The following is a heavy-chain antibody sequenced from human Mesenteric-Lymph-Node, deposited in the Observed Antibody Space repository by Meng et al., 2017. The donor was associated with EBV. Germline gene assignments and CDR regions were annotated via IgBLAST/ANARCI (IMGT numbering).Heavy chain of an antibody. J-gene: IGHJ4*02. CDR3: AREIYCTSASCPFDY. Sequence: VHPTGCGPGPWNPSQTLSLTCTLSGCYISSGGYYWSWIRQPPGKGLEWIGYIYYSGDTYYNPSLKSRVSMSMDTSKNQFSLKLSSVTAADTAVYYCAREIYCTSASCPFDYWGQGTLVTVSS. D-gene: IGHD2-2*01. V-gene: IGHV4-30-4*01. CDR2: IYYSGDT. CDR1: GCYISSGGYY.